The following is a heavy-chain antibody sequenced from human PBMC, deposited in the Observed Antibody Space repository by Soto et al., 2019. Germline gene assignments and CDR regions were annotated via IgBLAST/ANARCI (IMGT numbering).Heavy chain of an antibody. CDR1: GDSVSSNNAA. CDR3: ARESYGPGSYDGMDV. CDR2: TYYRSKWYN. J-gene: IGHJ6*02. Sequence: SQTLSLTCVISGDSVSSNNAAWNWIRQSPSRGLEWLGRTYYRSKWYNDYAVSVKSRIDINPDTSKNQFSLQLNSVSPEDTAMYYCARESYGPGSYDGMDVWVQGTTVTVSS. V-gene: IGHV6-1*01. D-gene: IGHD3-10*01.